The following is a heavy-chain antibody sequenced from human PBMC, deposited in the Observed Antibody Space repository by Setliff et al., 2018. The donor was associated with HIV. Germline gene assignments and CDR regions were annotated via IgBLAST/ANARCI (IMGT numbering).Heavy chain of an antibody. CDR3: ARDFCGSSCSSGYGYFDH. J-gene: IGHJ4*02. CDR2: ISHSSTII. CDR1: GFTLSDHH. D-gene: IGHD2-15*01. V-gene: IGHV3-48*01. Sequence: GGSLRLSCAASGFTLSDHHMNWIRRAPGKGLEWVSYISHSSTIIYYPDSVKGRFTTSRDNARNSLYLEMNSLRADDTAVYYCARDFCGSSCSSGYGYFDHWGQGTLVTVSS.